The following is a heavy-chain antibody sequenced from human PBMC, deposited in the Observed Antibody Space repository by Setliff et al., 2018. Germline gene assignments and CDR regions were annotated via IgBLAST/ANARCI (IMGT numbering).Heavy chain of an antibody. J-gene: IGHJ4*02. CDR2: ISAYSGKA. D-gene: IGHD2-2*01. CDR3: SRLVRYCTTTSCQRLSGDEY. V-gene: IGHV1-18*01. Sequence: GASVKVSCKASGYTFTNSGMTWVRQAPGQGLEWMGWISAYSGKAYYAQKLQDRATMTTDTSTGTAYLELRSLRSDDTAVYYCSRLVRYCTTTSCQRLSGDEYWGQGTLVTVSS. CDR1: GYTFTNSG.